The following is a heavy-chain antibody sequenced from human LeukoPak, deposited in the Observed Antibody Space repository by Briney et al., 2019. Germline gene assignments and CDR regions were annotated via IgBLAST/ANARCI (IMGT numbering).Heavy chain of an antibody. CDR1: GFTFSNYN. CDR3: AKDWGIGVAGKEAFDI. V-gene: IGHV3-48*01. D-gene: IGHD6-19*01. J-gene: IGHJ3*02. Sequence: GGSLRLSCAASGFTFSNYNMNWVRQAPGKGLEWISYITGSSSSIYYADSVKGRFTISRDNSKNTLYRQMNSLRAEDTAVYYCAKDWGIGVAGKEAFDIWGQGTMVTVSS. CDR2: ITGSSSSI.